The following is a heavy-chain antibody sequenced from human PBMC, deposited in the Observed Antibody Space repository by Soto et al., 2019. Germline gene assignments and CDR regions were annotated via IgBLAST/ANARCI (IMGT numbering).Heavy chain of an antibody. CDR1: GGSISSSNW. Sequence: SETLSLTCAVSGGSISSSNWWSWVRQPPGKGLEWIGEIYHSGSTNYNPSLKSRVTISVDKSKNQFSLKLSSVTAADTAMYYCARHDEGWNPYYYYYGVDVWGQGTTVTVSS. J-gene: IGHJ6*02. D-gene: IGHD1-1*01. CDR2: IYHSGST. V-gene: IGHV4-4*02. CDR3: ARHDEGWNPYYYYYGVDV.